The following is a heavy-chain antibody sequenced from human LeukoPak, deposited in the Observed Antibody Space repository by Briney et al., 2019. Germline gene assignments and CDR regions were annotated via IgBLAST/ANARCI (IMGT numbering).Heavy chain of an antibody. CDR1: GGSFSGYY. V-gene: IGHV4-34*01. Sequence: SETLSLTCAVYGGSFSGYYWSWIRQPPGKGLEWIGEINHSGSTNYNPSLKGRVTISVDTSKNQFSLKLSSVTAADTAVYYCARGRTYYYDSSGYSGPFDYWGQGTLVTVSS. CDR3: ARGRTYYYDSSGYSGPFDY. D-gene: IGHD3-22*01. CDR2: INHSGST. J-gene: IGHJ4*02.